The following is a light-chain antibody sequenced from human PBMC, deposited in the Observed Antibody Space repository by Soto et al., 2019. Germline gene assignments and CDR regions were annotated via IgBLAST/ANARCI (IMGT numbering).Light chain of an antibody. Sequence: QSVLTQPPSTSGTPGQRVTMSCSGSNSNIGTNTVYWYQQLPGTAPKLLIQSDNRRPSGVPDRFSASKSGTSASLAISGLQSEDEADYYCAAWDDSRIVVLFGGGTKLTV. CDR3: AAWDDSRIVVL. CDR1: NSNIGTNT. CDR2: SDN. J-gene: IGLJ2*01. V-gene: IGLV1-44*01.